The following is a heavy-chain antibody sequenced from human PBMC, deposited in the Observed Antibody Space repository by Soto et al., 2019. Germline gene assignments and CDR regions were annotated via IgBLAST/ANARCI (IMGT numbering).Heavy chain of an antibody. V-gene: IGHV3-30*18. CDR3: AKDLDVVMVLSATRGLDV. CDR2: ISYDGRSE. J-gene: IGHJ6*02. D-gene: IGHD2-15*01. CDR1: GFTFSNFG. Sequence: PXVSLRLSCVASGFTFSNFGMHWVRQAPGKGLEWVAGISYDGRSEYYVDSVRGRFTLSRDNSKNTLSLQMISLRPEDTGVYYCAKDLDVVMVLSATRGLDVWGQGTTVTVSS.